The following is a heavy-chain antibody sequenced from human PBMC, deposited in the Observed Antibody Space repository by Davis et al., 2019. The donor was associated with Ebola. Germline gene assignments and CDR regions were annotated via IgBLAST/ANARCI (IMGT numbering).Heavy chain of an antibody. Sequence: GGSLRLSCAASGFTFSSYGMHWVRQAPGKGLEWVAVISYDGSNKYYADSVKGRFTISRDNSKNTLYLQMNSLRAEDTAVYYCAREDSVVSRGMDVWGQGTTVTVSS. D-gene: IGHD2-2*01. CDR2: ISYDGSNK. V-gene: IGHV3-30*03. CDR3: AREDSVVSRGMDV. J-gene: IGHJ6*02. CDR1: GFTFSSYG.